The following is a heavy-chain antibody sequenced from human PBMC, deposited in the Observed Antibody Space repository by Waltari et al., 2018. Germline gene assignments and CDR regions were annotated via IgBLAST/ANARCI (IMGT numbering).Heavy chain of an antibody. CDR1: GGTFSSYT. CDR2: LIPTVGIA. J-gene: IGHJ1*01. D-gene: IGHD3-3*01. V-gene: IGHV1-69*04. CDR3: ARERAYYDFWSGYPEYFQY. Sequence: QVQPVQSGAEVKKPGSSARVSCKASGGTFSSYTVSWVRQAPGQGLEWMGRLIPTVGIADYAQNFQGRVTITADKSTTTVYLELSSLRSEDTAVYYCARERAYYDFWSGYPEYFQYWGQGTLVTVSS.